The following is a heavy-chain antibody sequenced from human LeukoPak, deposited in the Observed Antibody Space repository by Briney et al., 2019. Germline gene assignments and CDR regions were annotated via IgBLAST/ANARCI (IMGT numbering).Heavy chain of an antibody. V-gene: IGHV3-30-3*02. D-gene: IGHD6-19*01. CDR3: AKKRVAVAGTHYFDY. J-gene: IGHJ4*02. Sequence: PGGSLRLSCVASGFTFSSYAMHWVRQAPGKGLEWVALISYDGSNKYYADSVKGRFTISRDNSKNTLYLQMNSLRAEDTAVYYCAKKRVAVAGTHYFDYWGQGTLVTVSS. CDR1: GFTFSSYA. CDR2: ISYDGSNK.